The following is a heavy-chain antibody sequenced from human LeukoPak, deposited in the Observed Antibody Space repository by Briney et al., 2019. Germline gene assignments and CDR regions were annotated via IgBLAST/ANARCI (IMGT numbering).Heavy chain of an antibody. Sequence: PSETLSLTCTVSGFSISSGYYWGWIRQPPGKGLEWIGNVYLTGSTYYSPSLRSRVTISVETSMNHFSLKLTSVTAADTAVYYCARDRGSPPNRYYYYGSGSSQAPWTYWGQGTLVTVSS. CDR2: VYLTGST. CDR3: ARDRGSPPNRYYYYGSGSSQAPWTY. CDR1: GFSISSGYY. J-gene: IGHJ4*02. V-gene: IGHV4-38-2*02. D-gene: IGHD3-10*01.